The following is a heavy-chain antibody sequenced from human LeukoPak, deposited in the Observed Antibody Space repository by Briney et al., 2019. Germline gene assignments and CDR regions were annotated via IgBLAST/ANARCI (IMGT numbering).Heavy chain of an antibody. CDR2: IYSGGTT. D-gene: IGHD1-26*01. CDR1: GFTVSGNY. J-gene: IGHJ4*02. CDR3: AKVSLSGHFDY. Sequence: GGSLRLSCAVSGFTVSGNYMSWVRQAPGKGLEWVSLIYSGGTTYYADSVKGRFTISRDNSKNTLYLQMNSLRAEDTAVYYCAKVSLSGHFDYWGQGTLVTVSS. V-gene: IGHV3-53*05.